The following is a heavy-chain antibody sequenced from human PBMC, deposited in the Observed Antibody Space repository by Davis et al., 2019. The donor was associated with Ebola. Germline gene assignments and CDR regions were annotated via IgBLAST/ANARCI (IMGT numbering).Heavy chain of an antibody. J-gene: IGHJ5*02. CDR2: IYPGDSDT. CDR1: GYRFTSYW. Sequence: KVSCKGSGYRFTSYWIGWVRQMPGKGLEWMGIIYPGDSDTRYNPSFQGQVTISADKSINIAYLQWSSLKASDTAMYYCARLSWVVVVAATSGWFDPWGQGTLVTVSS. CDR3: ARLSWVVVVAATSGWFDP. V-gene: IGHV5-51*01. D-gene: IGHD2-15*01.